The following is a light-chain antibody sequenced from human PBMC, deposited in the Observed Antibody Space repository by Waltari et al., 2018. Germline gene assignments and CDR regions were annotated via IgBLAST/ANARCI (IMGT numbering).Light chain of an antibody. CDR2: GAS. CDR3: QNHERLPAV. J-gene: IGKJ1*01. Sequence: EIVLTQSPGTLSLSPGERATLSCRASQNIGRYLIWYQQKPGQAPRLLIYGASSRAAGIQDRFRGSGSGTDFSLTISRLEPEDFAVYYCQNHERLPAVFGQGTKVEIK. V-gene: IGKV3-20*01. CDR1: QNIGRY.